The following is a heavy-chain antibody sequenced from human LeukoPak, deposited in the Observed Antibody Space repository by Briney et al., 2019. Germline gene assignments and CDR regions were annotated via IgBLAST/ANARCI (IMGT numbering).Heavy chain of an antibody. Sequence: GGSLKISCKGSGYSFTSYWIGWVRQMPGKGLEWMGIIYPGDSDTRYSPSFQGQVTISADKSISTAYLQWSSLKASDTAMYYCARRRAYCGGDCYARVYYFDYWGQGTLVTVSS. V-gene: IGHV5-51*01. CDR3: ARRRAYCGGDCYARVYYFDY. D-gene: IGHD2-21*01. CDR1: GYSFTSYW. J-gene: IGHJ4*02. CDR2: IYPGDSDT.